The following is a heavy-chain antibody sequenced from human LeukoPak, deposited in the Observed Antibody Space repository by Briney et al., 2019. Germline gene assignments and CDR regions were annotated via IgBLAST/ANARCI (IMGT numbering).Heavy chain of an antibody. V-gene: IGHV3-23*01. CDR1: GFTFSSDA. J-gene: IGHJ4*02. D-gene: IGHD6-13*01. Sequence: AGGSLRLSCAASGFTFSSDAMSWVRQAPGKGLEWVSGISGSAYSTYYADSVKGRFTISRDNSKNTVYLQMTSLRAEDTAVYYCASMAVPYSSSWYYGEDWGQGTLVTVSS. CDR3: ASMAVPYSSSWYYGED. CDR2: ISGSAYST.